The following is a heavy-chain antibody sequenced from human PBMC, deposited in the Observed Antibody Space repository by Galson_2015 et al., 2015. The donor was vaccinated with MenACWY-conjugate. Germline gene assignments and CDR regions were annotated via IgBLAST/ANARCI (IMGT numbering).Heavy chain of an antibody. V-gene: IGHV3-7*03. Sequence: SLRLSCAASGFTFSSYWMSWVRQAPGKGLEWVANIKQDGREKNYVDSVKGRFTISRDNADNSVYLQMDSLRVEDTAVYYCARDTKGHFYYWGQGTLVTLSS. CDR2: IKQDGREK. J-gene: IGHJ4*02. CDR3: ARDTKGHFYY. CDR1: GFTFSSYW.